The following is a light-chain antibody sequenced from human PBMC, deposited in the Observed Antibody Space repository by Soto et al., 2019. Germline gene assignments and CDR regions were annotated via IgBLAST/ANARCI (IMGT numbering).Light chain of an antibody. J-gene: IGKJ3*01. CDR1: QGLVYSDGETY. CDR3: MQGTYWPFT. Sequence: DVVMTQSPLSQPVTLGQAASISCRSSQGLVYSDGETYLNWIHQRPGQSPRRLIYKVSNRDSGVPDRFSGSGSVTEFTLYISRVEAEYVGVYYCMQGTYWPFTFGHGTVVDIK. V-gene: IGKV2-30*01. CDR2: KVS.